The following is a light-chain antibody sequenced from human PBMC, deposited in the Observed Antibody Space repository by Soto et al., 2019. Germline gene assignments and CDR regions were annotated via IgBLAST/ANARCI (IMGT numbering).Light chain of an antibody. CDR1: NSDIGIYNL. Sequence: QAVVTQPASVSGSPGQSITISCTGTNSDIGIYNLVSWYQQHPGKVPKVIIYEVAKRPSGVSDRFSGSKSGNTASLTISGLQAEDEADYYCCSYAGTTTFVVFGGGTKLTVL. J-gene: IGLJ2*01. CDR3: CSYAGTTTFVV. V-gene: IGLV2-23*02. CDR2: EVA.